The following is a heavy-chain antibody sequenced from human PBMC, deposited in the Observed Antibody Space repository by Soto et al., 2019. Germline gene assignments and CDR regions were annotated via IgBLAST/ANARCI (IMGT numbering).Heavy chain of an antibody. CDR3: ARADTAMVSLRYYFDY. J-gene: IGHJ4*02. CDR2: IIPIFGTA. V-gene: IGHV1-69*13. Sequence: SVKVSCKASGGTFSSYAISWVRQAPGQGLEWMGGIIPIFGTANYAQKFQGRVTITADESTSTAYMELSSLRSEDTAVYYCARADTAMVSLRYYFDYWGQGTLVTVSS. CDR1: GGTFSSYA. D-gene: IGHD5-18*01.